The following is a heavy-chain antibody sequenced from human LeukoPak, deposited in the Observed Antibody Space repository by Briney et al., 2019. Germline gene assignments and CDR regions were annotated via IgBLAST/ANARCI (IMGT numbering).Heavy chain of an antibody. Sequence: ASVKVSCKASGYTFTGYYMHWVRQAPGQGLEWMGWINPNSGGTNYAQKFQGWVTMTRDTSISTAYMELSRLRSDDTAVYYCARDYYDSSGSRLDAFDIWGQGTMVTVSS. D-gene: IGHD3-22*01. V-gene: IGHV1-2*04. CDR2: INPNSGGT. J-gene: IGHJ3*02. CDR1: GYTFTGYY. CDR3: ARDYYDSSGSRLDAFDI.